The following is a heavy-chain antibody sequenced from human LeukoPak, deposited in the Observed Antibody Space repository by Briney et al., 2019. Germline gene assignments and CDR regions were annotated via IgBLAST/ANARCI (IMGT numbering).Heavy chain of an antibody. CDR2: ISGSGGST. J-gene: IGHJ4*02. D-gene: IGHD3-22*01. CDR1: GFTFSSYA. CDR3: ATAGDTMIVVVHFDY. Sequence: GGSLRLSCAASGFTFSSYAMSWVRQAPGKGLEWVSAISGSGGSTYYADSVKGRFTISRDNSKNTLYLQMNSLRAEDTAVYYCATAGDTMIVVVHFDYWGREPWSPSPQ. V-gene: IGHV3-23*01.